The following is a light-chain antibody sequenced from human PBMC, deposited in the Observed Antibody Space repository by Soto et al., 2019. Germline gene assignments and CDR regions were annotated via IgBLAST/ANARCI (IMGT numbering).Light chain of an antibody. CDR1: QSLVHSGGNTY. CDR2: KVS. CDR3: MQGTNWPPT. V-gene: IGKV2-30*02. Sequence: DVVMTQSPLSLPVTLGQPASLSCRSSQSLVHSGGNTYLAWFQQRPGQSPRRLIYKVSTRDSGVPDRFSGSGSGTYFILKISRVEAEDVGVYYCMQGTNWPPTFGQATKVEIQ. J-gene: IGKJ1*01.